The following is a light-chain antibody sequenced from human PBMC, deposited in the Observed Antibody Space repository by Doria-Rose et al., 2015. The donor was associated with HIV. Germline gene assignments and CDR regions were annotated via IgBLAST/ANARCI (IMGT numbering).Light chain of an antibody. V-gene: IGKV3-20*01. J-gene: IGKJ1*01. CDR3: LQYGTSWT. CDR1: QSFSSTC. Sequence: TQSPGTLSLSPGERATLSCRASQSFSSTCLAWYQQKPGQAPSLLIYDGSTRATGIPDRFSASGSGTDFTLTIYRLEPEDFAPYYCLQYGTSWTFGQGTKVEI. CDR2: DGS.